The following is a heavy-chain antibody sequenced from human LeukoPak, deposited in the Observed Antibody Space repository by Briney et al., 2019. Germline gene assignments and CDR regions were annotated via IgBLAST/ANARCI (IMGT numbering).Heavy chain of an antibody. J-gene: IGHJ4*02. CDR3: ARGPWEYCSGGSCYSD. Sequence: SETLSLTCTVSGGSISSGDYYWSWIRQPPGKGLEWIGYIYYSGSTYYNPSLKSRVTISVDTSKNQFSLKLSSVTAADTAVYYCARGPWEYCSGGSCYSDWGQGTLVTVSS. CDR1: GGSISSGDYY. V-gene: IGHV4-30-4*01. CDR2: IYYSGST. D-gene: IGHD2-15*01.